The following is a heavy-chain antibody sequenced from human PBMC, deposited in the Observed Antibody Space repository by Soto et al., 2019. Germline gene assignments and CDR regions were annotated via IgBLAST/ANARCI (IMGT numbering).Heavy chain of an antibody. Sequence: PSETLALTCTVSGGSIASYSWSWIRQPPGKGLEWIGYIYYSGSTSYNPSPKSRVTILVDTSKKQLSLKMSSVTAADTAVYYCARLKYYDSSGYYPLCDYWGQGTLVTV. CDR2: IYYSGST. J-gene: IGHJ4*02. CDR3: ARLKYYDSSGYYPLCDY. CDR1: GGSIASYS. V-gene: IGHV4-59*08. D-gene: IGHD3-22*01.